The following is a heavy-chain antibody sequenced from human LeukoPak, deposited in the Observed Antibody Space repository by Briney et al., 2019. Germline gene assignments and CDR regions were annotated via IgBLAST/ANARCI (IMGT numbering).Heavy chain of an antibody. V-gene: IGHV1-2*02. CDR3: ARVPIFGVVREDY. CDR1: GYTFTGYY. CDR2: INPNGGGT. J-gene: IGHJ4*02. Sequence: ASVKVSCKASGYTFTGYYMHWVRQAPGQGLEWMGWINPNGGGTNYAQKFQGRVTMTRDTSISTAYMELSRLRSDDTAVYYCARVPIFGVVREDYWGQGTLVTVSS. D-gene: IGHD3-3*01.